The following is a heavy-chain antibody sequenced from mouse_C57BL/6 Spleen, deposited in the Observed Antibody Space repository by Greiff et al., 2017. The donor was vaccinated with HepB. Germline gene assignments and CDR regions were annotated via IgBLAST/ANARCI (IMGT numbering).Heavy chain of an antibody. CDR2: INPGSGGT. V-gene: IGHV1-54*01. CDR3: ARYDYGSSPYYAMDY. CDR1: GYAFTNYL. J-gene: IGHJ4*01. D-gene: IGHD1-1*01. Sequence: QVQLQQSGAELVRPGTSVKVSCKASGYAFTNYLIEWEKQRPGQGLEWIGVINPGSGGTNYNEKFKGKATLTADKSSSTAYMQLSSLTSEDSAVYFCARYDYGSSPYYAMDYWGQGTSVTVSS.